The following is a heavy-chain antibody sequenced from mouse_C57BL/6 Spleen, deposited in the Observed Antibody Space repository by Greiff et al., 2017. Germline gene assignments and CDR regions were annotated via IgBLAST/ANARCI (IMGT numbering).Heavy chain of an antibody. Sequence: VQLKQSGPELVKPGASVKISCKASGYTFTDYYMNWVKQSHGKSLEWIGDINPNNGGTSYNQKFKGKATLTVDKSSSTAYMELRSLTSEDSAVYYCARNEEGFAYWGQGTLVTVSA. CDR2: INPNNGGT. V-gene: IGHV1-26*01. CDR3: ARNEEGFAY. J-gene: IGHJ3*01. CDR1: GYTFTDYY.